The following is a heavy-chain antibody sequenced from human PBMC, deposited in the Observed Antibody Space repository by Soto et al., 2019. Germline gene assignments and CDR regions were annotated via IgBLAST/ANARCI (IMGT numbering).Heavy chain of an antibody. CDR3: ARDLSCSGGSCYPSDY. J-gene: IGHJ4*02. CDR2: ISAYNGNT. V-gene: IGHV1-18*01. D-gene: IGHD2-15*01. CDR1: GYTFTSYG. Sequence: ASVKVSCKASGYTFTSYGISWVRQAPGQGLEWMGWISAYNGNTNYAQKLQGRVTMTTDTSTSTAYMELRSLRSDDTAVYYCARDLSCSGGSCYPSDYWGQGTLVTVSS.